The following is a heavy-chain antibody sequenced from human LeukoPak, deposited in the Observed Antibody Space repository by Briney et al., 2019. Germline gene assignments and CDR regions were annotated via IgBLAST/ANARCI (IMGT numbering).Heavy chain of an antibody. V-gene: IGHV3-23*01. CDR3: AKTLSPYYYDSSGYYSGFDY. CDR2: ISGNTDDT. D-gene: IGHD3-22*01. Sequence: GGSLRLSCAASGFTFSVYAMTWVRQAPGKGLEWVSSISGNTDDTYYADSVKGRFTISRDNSKNTLYLQMNSLRAEDTAVYYCAKTLSPYYYDSSGYYSGFDYWGQGTLVTVSS. CDR1: GFTFSVYA. J-gene: IGHJ4*02.